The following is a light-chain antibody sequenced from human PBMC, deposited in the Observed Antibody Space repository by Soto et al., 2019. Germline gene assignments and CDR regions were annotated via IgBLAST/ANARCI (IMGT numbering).Light chain of an antibody. Sequence: QSVLTQPPSASGTPGQRVTISCSGSSSNIGSNYVYWYQQLPGTAPKLLIFSNNQRPSGVPDRFSGSKSGTSATLGITGLQTGDEADYYCGAWDGSLSVGVFGGGTKLTVL. V-gene: IGLV1-47*02. J-gene: IGLJ3*02. CDR1: SSNIGSNY. CDR2: SNN. CDR3: GAWDGSLSVGV.